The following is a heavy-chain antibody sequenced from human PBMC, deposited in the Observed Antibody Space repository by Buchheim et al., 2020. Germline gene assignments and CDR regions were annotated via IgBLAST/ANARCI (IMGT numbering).Heavy chain of an antibody. CDR2: INPSVGST. V-gene: IGHV1-46*01. J-gene: IGHJ4*02. CDR1: GYSFTNYY. CDR3: AGEEYSTGLGYFDI. D-gene: IGHD2-8*02. Sequence: QVQLVQSGAELKKPGASVKVSCKASGYSFTNYYIHWVRQAPGQGPEWMGKINPSVGSTNSAPKFQGRVALTKDTSTNTVYMDLHSLTSEDTAVYYGAGEEYSTGLGYFDIWGQGTL.